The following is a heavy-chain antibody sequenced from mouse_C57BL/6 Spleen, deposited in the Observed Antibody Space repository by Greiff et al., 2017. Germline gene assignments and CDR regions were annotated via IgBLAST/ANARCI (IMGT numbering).Heavy chain of an antibody. CDR1: GYSITSGYY. CDR2: ISYDGSN. V-gene: IGHV3-6*01. Sequence: EVQLQQSGPGLVKPSQSLSLTCSVTGYSITSGYYWNWIRQFPGNKLEWKGYISYDGSNNYNPSLKNRISITRDTSKNQFFLKLNSVTTEDTATYYCAREGDYGSNYFDYWGQGTTLTVSS. D-gene: IGHD1-1*01. CDR3: AREGDYGSNYFDY. J-gene: IGHJ2*01.